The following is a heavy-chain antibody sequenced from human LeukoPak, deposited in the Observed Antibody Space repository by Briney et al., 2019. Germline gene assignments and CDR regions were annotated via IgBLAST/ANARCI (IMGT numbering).Heavy chain of an antibody. Sequence: SETLSLTCAVYGGSFSGYYWSWIRQPPGKGLEWIGEINHSGSTNYNPSLKSRVTISVDTSKNQFSLKLSSVTAADTAVYYCARGNLGRRIVVVPAAMRPFDYWGQGTLVTVSS. CDR2: INHSGST. V-gene: IGHV4-34*01. D-gene: IGHD2-2*01. CDR1: GGSFSGYY. CDR3: ARGNLGRRIVVVPAAMRPFDY. J-gene: IGHJ4*02.